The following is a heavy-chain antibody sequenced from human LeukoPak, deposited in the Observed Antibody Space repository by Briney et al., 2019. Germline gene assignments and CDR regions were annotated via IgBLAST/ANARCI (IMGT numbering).Heavy chain of an antibody. D-gene: IGHD5-18*01. CDR3: ARDRGGSTAMVLDY. Sequence: GSLRLSCAASGFTFSSYAMSWVRQPPGKGLEWIGEIYHSGSTNYNPSLKSRVTISVDKSKNQFSLKLSSVTAADTAVYYCARDRGGSTAMVLDYWGQGTLVTVSS. J-gene: IGHJ4*02. V-gene: IGHV4-4*02. CDR2: IYHSGST. CDR1: GFTFSSYAM.